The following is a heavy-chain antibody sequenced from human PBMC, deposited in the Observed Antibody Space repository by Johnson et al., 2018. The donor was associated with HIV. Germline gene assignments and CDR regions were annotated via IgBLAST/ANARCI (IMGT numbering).Heavy chain of an antibody. J-gene: IGHJ3*02. V-gene: IGHV3-30*04. CDR3: ARERAPYYDFWSGTRNSDAFDI. CDR2: ISYNGSHK. CDR1: EFTFSNYA. D-gene: IGHD3-3*01. Sequence: QVQLVESEGGVVQPGRSLRLSCAASEFTFSNYAMDWVRQAPGKGLEWVALISYNGSHKYYADSVKGRFTIYRDNSKNTLYLQMNSLRGEDTAVDYCARERAPYYDFWSGTRNSDAFDIWGQGTMVTVSS.